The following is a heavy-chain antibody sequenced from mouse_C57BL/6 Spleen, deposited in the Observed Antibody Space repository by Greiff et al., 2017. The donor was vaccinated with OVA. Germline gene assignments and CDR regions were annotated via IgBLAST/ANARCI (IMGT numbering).Heavy chain of an antibody. D-gene: IGHD1-1*01. CDR2: IDPSDSET. Sequence: QVQLKQPGAELVRPGSSVKLSCKASGYTFTSYWMHWVKQRPIQGLEWIGNIDPSDSETHYNQKFKDKATLTVDKSSSTAYMQLSSLTSEDSAVYYCARGDYYGSSYFDVWGTGTTVTVSS. CDR1: GYTFTSYW. V-gene: IGHV1-52*01. J-gene: IGHJ1*03. CDR3: ARGDYYGSSYFDV.